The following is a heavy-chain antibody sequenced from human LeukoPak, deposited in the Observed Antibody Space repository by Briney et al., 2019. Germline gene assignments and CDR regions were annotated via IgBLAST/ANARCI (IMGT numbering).Heavy chain of an antibody. V-gene: IGHV4-61*01. D-gene: IGHD3-3*01. Sequence: SETLSLTCTVSGGSISSGSYYWSWIRQPPGKGLEWIGYIYYSGSTNYNPSLKSRVTISVDTSKNQFSLKLSSVTAADTAVYYCARQGSITIAINDYWGQGTLVTVSS. CDR2: IYYSGST. CDR1: GGSISSGSYY. CDR3: ARQGSITIAINDY. J-gene: IGHJ4*02.